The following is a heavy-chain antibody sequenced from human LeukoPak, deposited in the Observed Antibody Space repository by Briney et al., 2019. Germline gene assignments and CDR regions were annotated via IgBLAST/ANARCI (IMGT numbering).Heavy chain of an antibody. Sequence: PSETLSLTCAVSGGSISSGGYSWSWIRQPPGKGLEWIGYIYYSGSTYYNPSLKSRVTISVDTSKNQFSLKLSSVTAADTAVYYCARGYDSSGYYGDAFDIWGQGTMVTVSS. CDR2: IYYSGST. J-gene: IGHJ3*02. CDR1: GGSISSGGYS. V-gene: IGHV4-30-4*07. D-gene: IGHD3-22*01. CDR3: ARGYDSSGYYGDAFDI.